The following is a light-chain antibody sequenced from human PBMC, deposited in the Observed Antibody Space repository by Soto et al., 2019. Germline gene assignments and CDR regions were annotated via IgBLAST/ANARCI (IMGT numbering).Light chain of an antibody. CDR3: SSYTSSSTPHVV. V-gene: IGLV2-14*01. CDR2: DVS. Sequence: QSALTQPASVSGSPGQSITISCTGTSSDVGGYNYVSWYQQHPGKAPKLMIYDVSNRPSGVSNRFSGSKSGNTASLTITGLQAEDEADYYCSSYTSSSTPHVVFGGGTKLTVL. J-gene: IGLJ2*01. CDR1: SSDVGGYNY.